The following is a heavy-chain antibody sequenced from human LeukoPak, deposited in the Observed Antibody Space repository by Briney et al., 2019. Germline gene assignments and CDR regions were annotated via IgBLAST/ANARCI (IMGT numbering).Heavy chain of an antibody. CDR3: ARPVSGSKNWFDP. D-gene: IGHD6-19*01. CDR2: INHSGST. V-gene: IGHV4-34*01. CDR1: GGSFSGYY. J-gene: IGHJ5*02. Sequence: KPSETLSLTCAVYGGSFSGYYWSWIRQPPGKGLEWIGEINHSGSTNYNQSLKSRVTISVDTSKTQFSLKLSSVTAADTAVYYCARPVSGSKNWFDPWGQGTLVTVSS.